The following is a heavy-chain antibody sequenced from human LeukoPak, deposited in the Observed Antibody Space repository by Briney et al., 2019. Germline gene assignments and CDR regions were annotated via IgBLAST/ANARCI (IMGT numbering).Heavy chain of an antibody. CDR1: GFTFSSYG. D-gene: IGHD4-17*01. CDR2: ISYDGSNK. CDR3: AKDNYGDYGGYYYYYMDV. V-gene: IGHV3-30*18. J-gene: IGHJ6*03. Sequence: GRSLRLSCAASGFTFSSYGMHWVRQAPGKGLEWVAVISYDGSNKYYADPVKGRFTISRDNSKNTLYLQMNSLRAEDTAVYYCAKDNYGDYGGYYYYYMDVWGKGTTVTVSS.